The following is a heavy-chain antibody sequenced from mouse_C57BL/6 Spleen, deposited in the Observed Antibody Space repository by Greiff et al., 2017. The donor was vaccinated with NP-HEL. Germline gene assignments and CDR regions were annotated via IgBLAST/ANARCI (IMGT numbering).Heavy chain of an antibody. CDR1: GFSLSTSGMG. CDR3: ARRAAYGNYWNFDV. CDR2: IYWDDDK. Sequence: QVTLKECGPGILQSSQTLSLPCSFSGFSLSTSGMGVSWIRQPSGKGLEWLAHIYWDDDKRYKPSLKSRLTISKDTSRNQVFLKITSVDTADTATYYCARRAAYGNYWNFDVWGTGTTVTVSS. D-gene: IGHD2-1*01. J-gene: IGHJ1*03. V-gene: IGHV8-12*01.